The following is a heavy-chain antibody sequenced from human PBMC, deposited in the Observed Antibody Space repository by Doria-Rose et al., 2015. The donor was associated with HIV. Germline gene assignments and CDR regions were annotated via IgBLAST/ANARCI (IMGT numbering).Heavy chain of an antibody. V-gene: IGHV2-26*01. CDR1: GVSLSSPGMG. D-gene: IGHD6-13*01. J-gene: IGHJ4*02. CDR3: ARIKSSRWYHKYYFDF. CDR2: IFSDDER. Sequence: TLKESGPVLVKPTETLTLTCTVSGVSLSSPGMGVSWIRQPPGKALKWLANIFSDDERSYTTSLESRLTISRGTSKSQVVLTMTDMDPVDTATYYCARIKSSRWYHKYYFDFWGQGTLVIVSA.